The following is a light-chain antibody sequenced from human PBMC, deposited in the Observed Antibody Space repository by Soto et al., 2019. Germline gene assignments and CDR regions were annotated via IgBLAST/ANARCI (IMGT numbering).Light chain of an antibody. CDR3: QYYGDSPLVT. Sequence: EIVLTQSPGTLSLSPGERATLSCRASQSVTSSYLGWYQQKPGQAPRLLIYGTSTRASGITERFSGSGSGTDLTLTISRVEPEDFAVYYCQYYGDSPLVTFGPGTKVDIK. CDR2: GTS. CDR1: QSVTSSY. V-gene: IGKV3-20*01. J-gene: IGKJ3*01.